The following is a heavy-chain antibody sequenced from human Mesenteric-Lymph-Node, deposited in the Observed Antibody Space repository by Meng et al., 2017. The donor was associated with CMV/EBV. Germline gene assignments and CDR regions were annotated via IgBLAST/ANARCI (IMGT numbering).Heavy chain of an antibody. CDR3: ARAIDSYLLRAFDI. V-gene: IGHV3-20*01. J-gene: IGHJ3*02. Sequence: GSLKISCAASGFVFDDFGMFWVRQAPGEGLEWVSGINWNGDSTSYADSVKGRFTISRDNAKNALYLQMNSLRAEDTALYHCARAIDSYLLRAFDIWGQGTMVTVSS. CDR2: INWNGDST. D-gene: IGHD3-10*01. CDR1: GFVFDDFG.